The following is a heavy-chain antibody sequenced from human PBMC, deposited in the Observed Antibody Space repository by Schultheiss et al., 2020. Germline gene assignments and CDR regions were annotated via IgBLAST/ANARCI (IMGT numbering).Heavy chain of an antibody. CDR1: GFTVSSNY. J-gene: IGHJ6*02. D-gene: IGHD5/OR15-5a*01. CDR3: AKDHGSTYPHGMDV. Sequence: GGSLRLSCAASGFTVSSNYMSWVRQAPGKGLEWVSGINWNGGSTGYADSVKGRFTISRDNAKNSLYLQMNSLRAEDTAVYYCAKDHGSTYPHGMDVWGQGTTVTVAS. V-gene: IGHV3-20*04. CDR2: INWNGGST.